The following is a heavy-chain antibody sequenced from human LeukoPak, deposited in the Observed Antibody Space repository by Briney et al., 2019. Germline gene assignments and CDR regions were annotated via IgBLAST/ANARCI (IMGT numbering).Heavy chain of an antibody. J-gene: IGHJ4*02. CDR2: IYYSGST. CDR3: AREGATTVVTLPDY. V-gene: IGHV4-39*07. CDR1: GGSISSSSYY. D-gene: IGHD4-23*01. Sequence: SETLSLTCTVSGGSISSSSYYWGWIRQPPGKGLEWIGSIYYSGSTYYNPSLKSRVTISVDTSKNQFSLKLSSVTAADTAVYYCAREGATTVVTLPDYWGQGTLVTVSS.